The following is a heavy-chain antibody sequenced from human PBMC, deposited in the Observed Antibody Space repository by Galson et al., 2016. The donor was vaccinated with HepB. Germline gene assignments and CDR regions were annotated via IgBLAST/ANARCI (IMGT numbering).Heavy chain of an antibody. V-gene: IGHV3-21*01. CDR1: GFTFSSYS. Sequence: SLRLSCAASGFTFSSYSMNWVRQAPGKGLEWVSSISSSSSSISFADSVKGRFTISRDNAKKSVFLQMNSLRAEDTAVYYCARVPMPATYYYGMDAWGQGTTVIVSS. CDR2: ISSSSSSI. CDR3: ARVPMPATYYYGMDA. D-gene: IGHD2-2*01. J-gene: IGHJ6*02.